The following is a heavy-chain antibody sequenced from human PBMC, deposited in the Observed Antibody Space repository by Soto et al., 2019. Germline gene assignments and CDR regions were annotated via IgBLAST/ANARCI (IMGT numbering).Heavy chain of an antibody. CDR2: IGESGTPT. V-gene: IGHV3-21*01. CDR1: GFTFSSYA. Sequence: PGGSLRLSCAASGFTFSSYAMKWVRQAPGKGLEWVTLIGESGTPTYYANSVKGRITISRDNAKNSLFLQLNSLSAEDTAVYYCARGPSGWYFDYWGQGPLVTVSS. D-gene: IGHD6-19*01. J-gene: IGHJ4*02. CDR3: ARGPSGWYFDY.